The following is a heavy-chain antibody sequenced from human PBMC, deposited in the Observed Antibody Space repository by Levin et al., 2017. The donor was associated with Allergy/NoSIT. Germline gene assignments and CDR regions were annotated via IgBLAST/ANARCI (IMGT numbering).Heavy chain of an antibody. J-gene: IGHJ4*02. V-gene: IGHV3-30-3*01. D-gene: IGHD6-19*01. Sequence: GESLKISCAASGFTFSSYAMHWVRQAPGKGLEWVAVISYDGSNKYYADSVKGRFTISRDNSKNTLYLQMNSLRAEDTAVYYCAREPQQWLGTLDYWGQGTLVTVSS. CDR2: ISYDGSNK. CDR3: AREPQQWLGTLDY. CDR1: GFTFSSYA.